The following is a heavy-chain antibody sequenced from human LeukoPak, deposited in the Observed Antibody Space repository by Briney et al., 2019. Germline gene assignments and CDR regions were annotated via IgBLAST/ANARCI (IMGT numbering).Heavy chain of an antibody. D-gene: IGHD6-19*01. J-gene: IGHJ4*02. CDR2: IYSGGST. Sequence: GGSLRLSCAASGFTVSTNYMSWVRHAPGKGLEWVSVIYSGGSTYYADSVKGRFTISRDNSKNTLYLQMNSLRAEDTAVYYCARVGYSSGWLRDWGQGTLVTVSS. V-gene: IGHV3-53*01. CDR1: GFTVSTNY. CDR3: ARVGYSSGWLRD.